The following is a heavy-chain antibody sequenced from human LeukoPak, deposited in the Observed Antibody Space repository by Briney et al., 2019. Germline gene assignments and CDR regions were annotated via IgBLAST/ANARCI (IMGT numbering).Heavy chain of an antibody. V-gene: IGHV3-21*01. D-gene: IGHD3-10*01. CDR1: GFTFSSYS. CDR2: ISSSSSYI. CDR3: ARDSVVRGIFDY. J-gene: IGHJ4*02. Sequence: GGSLRLSCAASGFTFSSYSMNWVRQAPGKGLEWVSSISSSSSYIYYADSVKGRFTISRDNAKNSLYLQMNSLRAEDTAVYYCARDSVVRGIFDYRGQGTLVTVSS.